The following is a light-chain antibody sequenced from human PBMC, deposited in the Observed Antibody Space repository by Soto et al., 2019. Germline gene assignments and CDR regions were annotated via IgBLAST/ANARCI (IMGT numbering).Light chain of an antibody. J-gene: IGLJ1*01. Sequence: QSVLTQPPSVSGAPGQRVTISCTGSSSNIGAGYEVSWYQQLPGTPPKFLVYGNTDRPSGVPDRFSGSKSGTSASLAITGLQAEDEADYYCQSYDSSLSGYVFGTGTKLTVL. CDR1: SSNIGAGYE. CDR3: QSYDSSLSGYV. V-gene: IGLV1-40*01. CDR2: GNT.